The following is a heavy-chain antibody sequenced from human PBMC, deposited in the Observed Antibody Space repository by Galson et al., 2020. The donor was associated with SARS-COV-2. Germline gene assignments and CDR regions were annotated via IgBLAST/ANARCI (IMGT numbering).Heavy chain of an antibody. Sequence: PEGSLRLYCAASGFTFSRYSMNWVRQAPGKGLEWVSSISSSSSYIYYADSVKGRFTISRDNAKNSLYLQMNSLRAEDTAVYYCARDNGSYYGRDFDYWCQGTLVTVSS. CDR1: GFTFSRYS. J-gene: IGHJ4*02. CDR2: ISSSSSYI. V-gene: IGHV3-21*01. CDR3: ARDNGSYYGRDFDY. D-gene: IGHD1-26*01.